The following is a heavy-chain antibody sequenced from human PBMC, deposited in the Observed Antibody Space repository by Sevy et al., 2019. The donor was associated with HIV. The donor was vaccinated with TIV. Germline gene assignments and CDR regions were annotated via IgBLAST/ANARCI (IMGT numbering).Heavy chain of an antibody. CDR1: GDSITSSRYY. D-gene: IGHD6-13*01. Sequence: SETLSLTCSVSGDSITSSRYYWGWIRQPPGKGLEWIGIIYYRGNTYYNPSLKSRVTIFVDTSKNHFSLKLTSVTAADTAFYYCARRAYGSSHYFDYGGQGTLVTVSS. J-gene: IGHJ4*02. CDR3: ARRAYGSSHYFDY. CDR2: IYYRGNT. V-gene: IGHV4-39*02.